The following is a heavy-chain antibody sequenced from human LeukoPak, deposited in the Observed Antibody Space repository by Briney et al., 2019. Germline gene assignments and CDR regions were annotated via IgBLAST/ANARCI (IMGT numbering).Heavy chain of an antibody. CDR3: ARHEYTSSFWFDP. J-gene: IGHJ5*02. Sequence: PSETLSLTCTVFGGSISTYYWSWIRQPPGKGLEWIGYIYNSGSTNYNPSLKSRLTISVDTSKNQFSLKVSSVTAADTAVYYCARHEYTSSFWFDPWGQGTLVTVSS. CDR1: GGSISTYY. D-gene: IGHD6-6*01. CDR2: IYNSGST. V-gene: IGHV4-59*08.